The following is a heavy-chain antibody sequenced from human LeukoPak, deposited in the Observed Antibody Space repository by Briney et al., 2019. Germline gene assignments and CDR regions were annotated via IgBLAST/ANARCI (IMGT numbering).Heavy chain of an antibody. D-gene: IGHD6-19*01. V-gene: IGHV3-21*01. J-gene: IGHJ4*02. CDR3: SGWSPNFFDY. CDR1: GFTFSSYS. CDR2: ISSSSSYI. Sequence: GGSLRPSCAASGFTFSSYSMNWVRQAPGKGLEWVSSISSSSSYIYYADSVKGRFTISRDNAKNSLYLQMNSLRAEDTAVYYCSGWSPNFFDYWGQGALVTVSS.